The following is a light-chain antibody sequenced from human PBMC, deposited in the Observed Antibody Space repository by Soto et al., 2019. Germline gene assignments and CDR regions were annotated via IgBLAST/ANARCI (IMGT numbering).Light chain of an antibody. CDR1: SSDVGSYNR. Sequence: QSVLTQPPSVYGSPGQSVPISCTGTSSDVGSYNRVSWYQQPPGTAPKLMIYEVSNRPSGVPDRFSGSKSGNTASLTISGLQSEDEADYYCSSYTSSSTYVFGNGTKLTVL. CDR2: EVS. V-gene: IGLV2-18*02. J-gene: IGLJ6*01. CDR3: SSYTSSSTYV.